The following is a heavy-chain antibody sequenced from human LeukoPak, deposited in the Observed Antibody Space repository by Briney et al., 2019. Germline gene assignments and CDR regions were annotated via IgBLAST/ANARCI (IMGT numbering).Heavy chain of an antibody. Sequence: GGSLRLSCAASGFTFSSYWMSWVRQAPGKGLEWVANIKQDGSEKYYVDSVKGRFTISRDNAKNSLYLQMNSLRAEDTAVYYCARDFTYYDFWSGYRHYFDYWGQGTLVTVSS. CDR1: GFTFSSYW. V-gene: IGHV3-7*01. D-gene: IGHD3-3*01. J-gene: IGHJ4*02. CDR2: IKQDGSEK. CDR3: ARDFTYYDFWSGYRHYFDY.